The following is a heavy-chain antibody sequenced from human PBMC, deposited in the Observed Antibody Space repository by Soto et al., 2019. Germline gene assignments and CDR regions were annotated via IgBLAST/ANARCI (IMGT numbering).Heavy chain of an antibody. V-gene: IGHV3-21*01. CDR2: ISSSSSYI. CDR3: ARDRLRFLEWPTDPAYYYMDV. D-gene: IGHD3-3*01. CDR1: GFTFSSYS. J-gene: IGHJ6*03. Sequence: PGGSLRLSCAASGFTFSSYSMNWVRQAPGKGLEWVSSISSSSSYIYYADSVKGRFTISRDNAKNSLYLQMNSLRAEDTAVYYCARDRLRFLEWPTDPAYYYMDVWGKGTTVTVSS.